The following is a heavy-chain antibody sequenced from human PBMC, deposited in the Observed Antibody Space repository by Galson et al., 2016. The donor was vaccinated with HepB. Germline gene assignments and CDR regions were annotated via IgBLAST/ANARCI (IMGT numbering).Heavy chain of an antibody. D-gene: IGHD3-9*01. CDR3: ASTWYYSILSGYYPYFDD. CDR1: GFTFSDYY. V-gene: IGHV3-11*01. J-gene: IGHJ4*02. Sequence: SLRLSCAVSGFTFSDYYMTWIRQAPGKGLEWISYIGMSDTTIYYADSVKGRFTVSRDNANRSLYLQMNSLRAEDTAVYYCASTWYYSILSGYYPYFDDWGQGTLVTVSP. CDR2: IGMSDTTI.